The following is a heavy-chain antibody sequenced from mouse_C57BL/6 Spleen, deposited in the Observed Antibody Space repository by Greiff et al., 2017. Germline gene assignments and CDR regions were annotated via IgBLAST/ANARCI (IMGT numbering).Heavy chain of an antibody. V-gene: IGHV5-4*03. CDR1: GFTFSSYA. J-gene: IGHJ4*01. CDR2: ISDGGSYT. CDR3: ARGGDLPYYYAMDY. D-gene: IGHD2-1*01. Sequence: EVMLVESGGGLVKPGGSLKLSCAASGFTFSSYAMSWVRQTPEKRLEWVATISDGGSYTYYPDNVKGRFTISRDNAKNNLYLQMSHLKSEDTAMYYCARGGDLPYYYAMDYWGQGTSVTVSS.